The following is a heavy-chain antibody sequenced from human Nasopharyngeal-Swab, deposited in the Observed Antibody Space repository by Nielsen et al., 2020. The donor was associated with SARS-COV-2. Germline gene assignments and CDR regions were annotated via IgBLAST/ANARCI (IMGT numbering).Heavy chain of an antibody. CDR3: AKDGGNSGYYYYYYMDV. CDR2: ISYDGSNK. D-gene: IGHD4-23*01. J-gene: IGHJ6*03. Sequence: GESLKISCAASGFTFSSYGMHWVRQAPGKGLEWVAVISYDGSNKYYADSVKGRFTISGDNSKNTLYLQMNSLRAEDTAVYYCAKDGGNSGYYYYYYMDVWGKGTTVTVSS. CDR1: GFTFSSYG. V-gene: IGHV3-30*18.